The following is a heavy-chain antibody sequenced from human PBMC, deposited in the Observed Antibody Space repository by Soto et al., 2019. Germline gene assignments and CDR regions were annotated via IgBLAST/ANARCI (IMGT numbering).Heavy chain of an antibody. CDR3: ATGGYYDNVWGKLSHFGLDK. D-gene: IGHD3-16*01. V-gene: IGHV1-18*01. Sequence: QVQLAQSPAEVKKPGASVRVSCKASGYTFIKYGIAWVRQAPGQGLEWMGWISPYDDKTIYAQTFQGRVTLTADRSKRTGYLDLRSLKSHDTGVYYCATGGYYDNVWGKLSHFGLDKWGQGTSVTVSS. CDR1: GYTFIKYG. CDR2: ISPYDDKT. J-gene: IGHJ6*02.